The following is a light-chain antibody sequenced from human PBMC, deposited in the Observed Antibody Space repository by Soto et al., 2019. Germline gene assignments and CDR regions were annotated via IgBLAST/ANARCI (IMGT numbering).Light chain of an antibody. Sequence: LTQPASVSGSPGQSITISCTGTSSDVGGYNYVSWYQQHPGKAPKLMIYDVSNRPSGVSNRFSGSKSGNTASLTISGLQAEDEADYYCSSYTSSSTYVVFGGGTKLTVL. CDR1: SSDVGGYNY. CDR3: SSYTSSSTYVV. J-gene: IGLJ2*01. V-gene: IGLV2-14*01. CDR2: DVS.